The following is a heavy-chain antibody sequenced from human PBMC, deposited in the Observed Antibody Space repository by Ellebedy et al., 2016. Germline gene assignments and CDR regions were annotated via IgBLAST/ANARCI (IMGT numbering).Heavy chain of an antibody. D-gene: IGHD3-10*02. Sequence: GGSLRLXXAASGFTFSSYGMHWVRQAPGKGLEWVAVISYDGSNKYYADSVKGRFTISRDNSKNTLYLQMNSLRAEDTAVYYCAKDSTVFGELLWGLDAFDIWGQGTMVTVSS. CDR2: ISYDGSNK. J-gene: IGHJ3*02. CDR1: GFTFSSYG. V-gene: IGHV3-30*18. CDR3: AKDSTVFGELLWGLDAFDI.